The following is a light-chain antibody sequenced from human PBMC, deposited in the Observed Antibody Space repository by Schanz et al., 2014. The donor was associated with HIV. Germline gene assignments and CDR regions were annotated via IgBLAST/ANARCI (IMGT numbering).Light chain of an antibody. Sequence: QTVVTQEPSLSVSPGGTVTLTCGLSSGSVSTNHFPSWYQQTPGQAPRTLMYSTNSRSSGVPGRFSGSILGNKAALTITGAQADDECDYYCALYLGSGIWVFGGGTKLTVL. CDR2: STN. CDR3: ALYLGSGIWV. CDR1: SGSVSTNHF. J-gene: IGLJ3*02. V-gene: IGLV8-61*01.